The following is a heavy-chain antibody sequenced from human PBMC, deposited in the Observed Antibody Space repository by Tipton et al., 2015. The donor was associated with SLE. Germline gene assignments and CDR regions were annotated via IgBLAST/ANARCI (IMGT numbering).Heavy chain of an antibody. CDR3: AREADSGSYRPIDY. CDR2: IYYSGST. CDR1: GGSISSGGYY. J-gene: IGHJ4*02. D-gene: IGHD1-26*01. V-gene: IGHV4-31*03. Sequence: TLSLTCTVSGGSISSGGYYWGWIRQHPGKGLEWIGYIYYSGSTYYNPSLKSRVTISVDTSKNQFSLKLSSVTAADTAVYYCAREADSGSYRPIDYWGQGTLVTVSS.